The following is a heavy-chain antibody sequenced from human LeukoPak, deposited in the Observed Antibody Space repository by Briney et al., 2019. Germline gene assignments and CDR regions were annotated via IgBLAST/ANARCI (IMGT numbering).Heavy chain of an antibody. V-gene: IGHV3-23*01. Sequence: GGSLTLSCAASGFTFSSYAMSWVRQAQGKGLEWVSAISGSGYNTYYADSVKGRFTISIYNSANTLYLQLDTLRAEDTALYYCAKDRKYCSSTSCPLTPDYYMDVWGKGTTVTISS. J-gene: IGHJ6*03. CDR1: GFTFSSYA. D-gene: IGHD2-2*01. CDR2: ISGSGYNT. CDR3: AKDRKYCSSTSCPLTPDYYMDV.